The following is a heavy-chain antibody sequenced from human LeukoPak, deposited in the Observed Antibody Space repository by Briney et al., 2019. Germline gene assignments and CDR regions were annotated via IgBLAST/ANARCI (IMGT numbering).Heavy chain of an antibody. Sequence: GGSLRLSCAASGFSFDDYAMRWVRHAPGKGLEWVSGISWNSGSIGYADSVKGRFTISRDNAKNSLYLQMNSLRAEDTALYYCAKDTRRWYSSNLGYFDYWGQGTLVTVSS. CDR3: AKDTRRWYSSNLGYFDY. CDR2: ISWNSGSI. D-gene: IGHD6-13*01. J-gene: IGHJ4*02. CDR1: GFSFDDYA. V-gene: IGHV3-9*01.